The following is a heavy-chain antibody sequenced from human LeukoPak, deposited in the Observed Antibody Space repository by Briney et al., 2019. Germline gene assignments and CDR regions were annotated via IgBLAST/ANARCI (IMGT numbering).Heavy chain of an antibody. CDR2: IYHSGST. Sequence: SETLSLTCAVSGYSISSGYYWGWIRPPPGKGLEGIGMIYHSGSTHYNPSLKSRVTISVDTSKNQFSLKLSSVTAADTAVYYCATSYYGSGSYYSLYFDYWGQGTLVTVSS. V-gene: IGHV4-38-2*01. CDR3: ATSYYGSGSYYSLYFDY. CDR1: GYSISSGYY. D-gene: IGHD3-10*01. J-gene: IGHJ4*02.